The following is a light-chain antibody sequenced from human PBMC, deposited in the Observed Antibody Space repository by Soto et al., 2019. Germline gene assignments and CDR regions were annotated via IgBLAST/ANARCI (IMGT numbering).Light chain of an antibody. Sequence: IVLTQSPGTLSLSPGEVATLSCGASQTITYNFLAWYQKKPGLAPRLLVYDASNRATGIPDRFSGSGSGTDFTLTISTLEPEDFALYYCQHYGESSSTFGGGTRVEI. J-gene: IGKJ4*01. CDR3: QHYGESSST. CDR2: DAS. V-gene: IGKV3D-20*01. CDR1: QTITYNF.